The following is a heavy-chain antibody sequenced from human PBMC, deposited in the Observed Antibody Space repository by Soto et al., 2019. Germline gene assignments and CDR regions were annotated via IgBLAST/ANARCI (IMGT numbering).Heavy chain of an antibody. CDR3: ANRPEPLGWYS. CDR2: ISGSGGST. J-gene: IGHJ4*02. D-gene: IGHD6-19*01. V-gene: IGHV3-23*01. Sequence: EVQLLESGGGLVQPGGSLRLSCAASGFTFSSYAMSWVRQAPGKGLEWVSGISGSGGSTYYADSVKGRFTISRDNSKNTLYLQVNSLRADDTAVYYCANRPEPLGWYSWGQGTLVTVSS. CDR1: GFTFSSYA.